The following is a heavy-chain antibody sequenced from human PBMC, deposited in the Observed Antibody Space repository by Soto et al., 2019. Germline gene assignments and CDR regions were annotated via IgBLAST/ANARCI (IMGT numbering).Heavy chain of an antibody. D-gene: IGHD2-2*01. CDR1: GFTFSSYW. V-gene: IGHV3-7*01. CDR2: IKQDGSEK. J-gene: IGHJ6*02. Sequence: PGGSLRLSCAASGFTFSSYWMSWVRQAPGKGLEWVANIKQDGSEKYYVDSVKGRFTISRDNAKNSLYLQMNSLRAEDTAVYYCARVFTSWYYYYYGMDVWGQGTTVTVSS. CDR3: ARVFTSWYYYYYGMDV.